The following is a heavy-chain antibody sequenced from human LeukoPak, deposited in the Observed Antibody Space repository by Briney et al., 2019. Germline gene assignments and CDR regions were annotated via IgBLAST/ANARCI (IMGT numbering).Heavy chain of an antibody. Sequence: GGSLRLSCAASGFTFSSYSMNWVRQAPGKGLEWVSSISSSSSYIYYADSVKGRFTISRDNAKNSLYLQMNSLRAEDTAVYYCARDAQQLVRPFDYWGQGTLVTVSS. V-gene: IGHV3-21*01. D-gene: IGHD6-13*01. CDR2: ISSSSSYI. J-gene: IGHJ4*02. CDR3: ARDAQQLVRPFDY. CDR1: GFTFSSYS.